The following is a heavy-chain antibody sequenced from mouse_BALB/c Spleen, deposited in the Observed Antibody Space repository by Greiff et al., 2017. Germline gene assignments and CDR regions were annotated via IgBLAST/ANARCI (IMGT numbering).Heavy chain of an antibody. CDR2: IYPGNGDT. D-gene: IGHD1-1*01. Sequence: QVQLQQPGAELVKPGASVKMSCKASGYTFTSYNMHWVKQTPGQGLEWIGAIYPGNGDTSYNQKFKGKATLTADKSSSTAYMQLSSLTSEDSAVYYCARAYGMRAMDYWGQGTSVTVSS. CDR1: GYTFTSYN. J-gene: IGHJ4*01. V-gene: IGHV1-12*01. CDR3: ARAYGMRAMDY.